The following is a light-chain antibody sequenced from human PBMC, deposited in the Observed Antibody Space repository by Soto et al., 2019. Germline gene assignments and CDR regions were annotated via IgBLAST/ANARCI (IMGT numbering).Light chain of an antibody. J-gene: IGKJ1*01. CDR1: QSISSW. V-gene: IGKV1-5*01. CDR3: QQYNSYSWT. Sequence: DIQMTQSPSTLSASVGDRVTITCRASQSISSWLAWYQHKPGKAPKLLIYDAFSLESGVSSRFSGSRSGTEFTLTISNLQPDDFASYYCQQYNSYSWTFGQGTKVEIK. CDR2: DAF.